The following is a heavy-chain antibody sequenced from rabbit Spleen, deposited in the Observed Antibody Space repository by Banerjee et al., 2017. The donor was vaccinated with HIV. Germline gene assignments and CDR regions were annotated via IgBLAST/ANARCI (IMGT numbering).Heavy chain of an antibody. CDR2: IDGGSSDKS. CDR1: GFSFSSSYW. CDR3: ARDTSSSFSSYGMDL. D-gene: IGHD1-1*01. J-gene: IGHJ6*01. Sequence: QEQLEESGGDLVKPEGSLTLTCTASGFSFSSSYWICWVRQAPGKGLEWIACIDGGSSDKSGYASWAKGRFTISKTSSTTVTLQMTSLTAADTATYFCARDTSSSFSSYGMDLWGPGTLVTVS. V-gene: IGHV1S45*01.